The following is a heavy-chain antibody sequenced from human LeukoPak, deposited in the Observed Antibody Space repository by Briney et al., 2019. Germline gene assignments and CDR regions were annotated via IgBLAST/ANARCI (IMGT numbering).Heavy chain of an antibody. V-gene: IGHV3-7*05. Sequence: PGGSLRLSCAASGFTFSSYEMNWVRQAPGKGLEWVANINQVGSQKYYVDSVKGRFSISRDNAKNSLYLQMNSLRAEDTAVYYCARSNREFASGTGDYWGQGTLVTVSS. CDR3: ARSNREFASGTGDY. CDR2: INQVGSQK. CDR1: GFTFSSYE. D-gene: IGHD1-14*01. J-gene: IGHJ4*02.